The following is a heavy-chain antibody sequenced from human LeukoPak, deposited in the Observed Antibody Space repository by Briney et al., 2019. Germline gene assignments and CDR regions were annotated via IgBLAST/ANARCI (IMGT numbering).Heavy chain of an antibody. V-gene: IGHV3-30*04. CDR3: ARGRRIAAARGAFDI. J-gene: IGHJ3*02. Sequence: GSLGLSCAASGFTFTNYPIHWVHQAPGKGLERVTVISYDGSTKYYADSVKGRFTISRDNSKNTLYLQMNSLRTEDTAVYYCARGRRIAAARGAFDIWGQGTMVTVSS. CDR1: GFTFTNYP. CDR2: ISYDGSTK. D-gene: IGHD6-13*01.